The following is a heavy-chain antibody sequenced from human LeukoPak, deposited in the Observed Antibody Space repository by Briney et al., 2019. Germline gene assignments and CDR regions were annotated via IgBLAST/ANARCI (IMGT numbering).Heavy chain of an antibody. Sequence: GGSLRLSCAASGFTFSSYAMSWVRQAPGKGLEWVSAISGSGGSTYYADSVKGRFTISRDNSKNTLYLQMNSLRAGDTAVYYCAKGSRGYCSSTSCHRLTWGQGTLVTVSS. CDR3: AKGSRGYCSSTSCHRLT. J-gene: IGHJ5*02. CDR2: ISGSGGST. V-gene: IGHV3-23*01. CDR1: GFTFSSYA. D-gene: IGHD2-2*01.